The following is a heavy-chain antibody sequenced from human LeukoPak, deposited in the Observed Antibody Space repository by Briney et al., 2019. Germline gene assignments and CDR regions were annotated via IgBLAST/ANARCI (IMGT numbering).Heavy chain of an antibody. V-gene: IGHV4-30-2*01. Sequence: SETLSLTCAVSGGSISSGGYSWSWIGQPPGKGLEWFGEINHSGSTNYNPSLKSRVTISVDTSKNQFSLKLSSVTAADTAVYYCARGSYYYDSSGYEDAFDIWGQGTMVTVSS. CDR3: ARGSYYYDSSGYEDAFDI. J-gene: IGHJ3*02. D-gene: IGHD3-22*01. CDR2: INHSGST. CDR1: GGSISSGGYS.